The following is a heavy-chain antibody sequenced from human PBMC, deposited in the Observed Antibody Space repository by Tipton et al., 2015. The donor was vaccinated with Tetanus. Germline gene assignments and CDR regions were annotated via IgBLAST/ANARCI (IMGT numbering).Heavy chain of an antibody. CDR2: IYINGRN. V-gene: IGHV4-4*07. D-gene: IGHD5-24*01. CDR3: ARDRGFTTYNYFDP. Sequence: GLVKPPETLSLTCTVSGDSISSNYWSWIRQPAGKGPEWIGRIYINGRNNYNPSLKSRVTMSIDTSKNQFSLNLRSVTAADTAVYYCARDRGFTTYNYFDPWGQGTLVTVSS. J-gene: IGHJ5*02. CDR1: GDSISSNY.